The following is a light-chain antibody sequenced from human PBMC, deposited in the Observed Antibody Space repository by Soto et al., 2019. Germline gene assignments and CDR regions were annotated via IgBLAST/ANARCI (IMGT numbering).Light chain of an antibody. CDR3: QHYGNYFT. CDR2: DAS. J-gene: IGKJ4*01. Sequence: EIVLTQSPGNLSLSPGERATLSCGASQSISSTYLAWYQQRPGLAPRLLIYDASFRASGVPDRFSGSGSGTDFTLTISRLEPQDFAVYYCQHYGNYFTFGGGTKVDI. V-gene: IGKV3D-20*01. CDR1: QSISSTY.